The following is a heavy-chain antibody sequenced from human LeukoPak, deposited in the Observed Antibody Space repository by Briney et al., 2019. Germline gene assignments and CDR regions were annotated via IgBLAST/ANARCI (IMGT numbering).Heavy chain of an antibody. V-gene: IGHV4-34*01. J-gene: IGHJ5*02. CDR2: INHNGST. Sequence: SSETLSLTCAVYGGSFSGYYWSWIRQPPGKGLEWIGEINHNGSTNYNPSLKSRVTISVDTSKNQFSLKLSSVTAADTAVYYCARGIVYGGQLGNWFDPWGEGTLVTVSS. CDR1: GGSFSGYY. D-gene: IGHD4-23*01. CDR3: ARGIVYGGQLGNWFDP.